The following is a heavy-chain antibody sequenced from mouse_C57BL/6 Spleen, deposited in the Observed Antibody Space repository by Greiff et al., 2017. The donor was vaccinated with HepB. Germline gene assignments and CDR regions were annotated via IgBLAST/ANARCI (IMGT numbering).Heavy chain of an antibody. CDR2: ISSGSSTI. CDR3: ARTWYFDV. CDR1: GFTFSDYG. Sequence: EVKLVESGGGLVKPGGSLKLSCAASGFTFSDYGMHWVRQAPEKGLEWVAYISSGSSTIYYADTVKGRFTIARDNAKNTVFLQMTSLRSEDTAMYYCARTWYFDVWGTGTTVTVSS. V-gene: IGHV5-17*01. J-gene: IGHJ1*03.